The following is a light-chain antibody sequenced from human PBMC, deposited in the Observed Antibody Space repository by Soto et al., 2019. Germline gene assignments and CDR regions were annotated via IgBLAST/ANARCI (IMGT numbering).Light chain of an antibody. V-gene: IGKV1-5*03. CDR3: QQYNPHSFYT. CDR1: QEIGSF. CDR2: LAS. J-gene: IGKJ2*01. Sequence: DIQMTQSPSTLSASVGDRVTVTCRASQEIGSFLAWYQQKPGKAPKLLIYLASRLESGVPSRFSGSGSGTECTLTISGLQHDDFATYFCQQYNPHSFYTFGPGTKLEIK.